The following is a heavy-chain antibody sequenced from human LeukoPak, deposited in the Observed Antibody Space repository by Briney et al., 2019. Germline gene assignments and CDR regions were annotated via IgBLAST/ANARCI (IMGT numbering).Heavy chain of an antibody. Sequence: GGSLRLSCAASGFTVSSNYMTWVRQAPGKGLEWVSVIYSGGTTYYADSVKGRFTISRDNSKNTLYLQMNSLRAEDTPVHQCARDGYDSNGYSGYWGQGTLVTLSS. CDR3: ARDGYDSNGYSGY. CDR2: IYSGGTT. CDR1: GFTVSSNY. J-gene: IGHJ4*02. V-gene: IGHV3-53*01. D-gene: IGHD3-22*01.